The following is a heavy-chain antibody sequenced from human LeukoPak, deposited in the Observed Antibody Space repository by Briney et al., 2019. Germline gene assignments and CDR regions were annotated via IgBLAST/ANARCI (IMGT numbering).Heavy chain of an antibody. D-gene: IGHD5-12*01. CDR3: ATKLADSGYDFGF. CDR1: GLTVSTKY. J-gene: IGHJ4*02. CDR2: IYSVGST. V-gene: IGHV3-53*01. Sequence: PGGSLRLSCAASGLTVSTKYMTWVPEAPGKGLEWVSVIYSVGSTYYADSVKGRFTISRDNSRNTLYLQMNSLRAKDTAVYYCATKLADSGYDFGFWGQGTLVTVSS.